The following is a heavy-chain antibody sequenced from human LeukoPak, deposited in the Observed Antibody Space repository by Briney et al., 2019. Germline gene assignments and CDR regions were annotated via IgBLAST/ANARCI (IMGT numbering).Heavy chain of an antibody. D-gene: IGHD2-21*02. V-gene: IGHV3-23*01. J-gene: IGHJ4*02. Sequence: GGSLRLSCAASGFTFSSYAMSWVRQAPGKGLEWVSAISGSGGSTYYADSVKGRFTISRDNSKNTLYLQMNSLRAEDTAVYYCAKIAYCGGDCYSEVGNDYWGQGTLVTVSS. CDR2: ISGSGGST. CDR3: AKIAYCGGDCYSEVGNDY. CDR1: GFTFSSYA.